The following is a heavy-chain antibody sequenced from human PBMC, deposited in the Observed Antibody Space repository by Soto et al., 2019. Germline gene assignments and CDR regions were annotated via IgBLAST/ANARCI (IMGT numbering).Heavy chain of an antibody. CDR1: GFTFSDYY. CDR2: ISSSGSTI. V-gene: IGHV3-11*01. D-gene: IGHD1-7*01. Sequence: GGSLRLSCAASGFTFSDYYMSWIRQAPGKGLEWVSYISSSGSTIYYADSVKGRFTISRDNAKNSLYLQMNSLRAEDTAVYYCARGRGNYDYYYYYMDVWGKGTTVTVSS. J-gene: IGHJ6*03. CDR3: ARGRGNYDYYYYYMDV.